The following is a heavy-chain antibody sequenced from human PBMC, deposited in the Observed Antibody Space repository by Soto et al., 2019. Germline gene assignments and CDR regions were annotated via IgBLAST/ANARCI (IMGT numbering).Heavy chain of an antibody. Sequence: ASVKVSCKASGYTFTTYDISRVRQAPGQGLEWMGWISAYNGTTNYAQKLQGRVTMTTDTSTSTAYMELRSLRSDDTAVYSCARGYSSSFQDYYHGMDVWGQGTPVTVSS. J-gene: IGHJ6*02. V-gene: IGHV1-18*01. CDR1: GYTFTTYD. CDR3: ARGYSSSFQDYYHGMDV. D-gene: IGHD6-6*01. CDR2: ISAYNGTT.